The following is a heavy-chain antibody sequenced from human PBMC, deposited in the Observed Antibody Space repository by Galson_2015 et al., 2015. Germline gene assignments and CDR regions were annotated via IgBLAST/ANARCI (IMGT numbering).Heavy chain of an antibody. Sequence: SLRLSCAASGFTFSDYYMSWIRQAPGKGLEWVSYISSSSSYTNYADSVKGRFTISRDNAKNSLYLQMNSLRAEDTAVYYCARVLGYSYGGADYWGQGTLVTVSS. CDR2: ISSSSSYT. CDR1: GFTFSDYY. CDR3: ARVLGYSYGGADY. J-gene: IGHJ4*02. V-gene: IGHV3-11*05. D-gene: IGHD5-18*01.